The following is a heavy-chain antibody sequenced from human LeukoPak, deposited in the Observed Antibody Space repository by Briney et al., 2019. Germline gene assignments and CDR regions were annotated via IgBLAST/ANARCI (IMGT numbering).Heavy chain of an antibody. CDR2: INHSGST. CDR3: ARVVNYYDSSGRVDY. Sequence: PSETLSLTCAVYGGSFSGYYWSWIRQPPGKGLEWIGEINHSGSTNYNPSLKSRVTISVDTSKNQFSLKLSSVTAADTAVYYCARVVNYYDSSGRVDYWGQGTLVTVSS. CDR1: GGSFSGYY. J-gene: IGHJ4*02. D-gene: IGHD3-22*01. V-gene: IGHV4-34*01.